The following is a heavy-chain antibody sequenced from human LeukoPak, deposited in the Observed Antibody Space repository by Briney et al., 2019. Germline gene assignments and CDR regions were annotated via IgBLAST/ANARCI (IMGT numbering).Heavy chain of an antibody. CDR1: GFTFSSYA. V-gene: IGHV3-23*01. D-gene: IGHD4-11*01. J-gene: IGHJ4*02. CDR3: AKITALTYSNYFDY. Sequence: SGGSLRLSCAASGFTFSSYAMSWVRQAPGKGLEWVSAISGSGGSTYYADSVKGRFTIYRDNSKNTLYLQMNSLRAEDTAVYYCAKITALTYSNYFDYWGQGTLVTVSS. CDR2: ISGSGGST.